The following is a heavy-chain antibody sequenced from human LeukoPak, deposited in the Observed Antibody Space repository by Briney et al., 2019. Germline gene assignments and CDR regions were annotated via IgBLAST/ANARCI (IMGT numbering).Heavy chain of an antibody. Sequence: SETQSLTCAVYGGSFSGYYWSWIRQPPGKGLEWIGEINHSGSTNYNPSLKSRVTISVDTSKNQFSLKLSSVTAADTAVYYCARGPHTYYDYVWGSYRPAGAFDIWGQGTMVTVSS. CDR1: GGSFSGYY. D-gene: IGHD3-16*02. J-gene: IGHJ3*02. V-gene: IGHV4-34*01. CDR3: ARGPHTYYDYVWGSYRPAGAFDI. CDR2: INHSGST.